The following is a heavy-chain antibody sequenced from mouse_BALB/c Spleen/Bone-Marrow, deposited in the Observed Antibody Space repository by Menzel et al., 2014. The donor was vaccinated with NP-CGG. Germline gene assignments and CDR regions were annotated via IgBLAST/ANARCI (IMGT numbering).Heavy chain of an antibody. CDR1: GYSFTSYW. CDR2: IDPSDSET. V-gene: IGHV1S126*01. CDR3: ARGDDGYYGDY. D-gene: IGHD2-3*01. J-gene: IGHJ2*01. Sequence: VQLQQSGPQLVRPGASVKISCKASGYSFTSYWMHWVKQRPGQGLEWIDMIDPSDSETRLNQKFKDKATLTVDKSSSTAFMQLSSPTSEDSAVYYCARGDDGYYGDYWGQGTPLTVSS.